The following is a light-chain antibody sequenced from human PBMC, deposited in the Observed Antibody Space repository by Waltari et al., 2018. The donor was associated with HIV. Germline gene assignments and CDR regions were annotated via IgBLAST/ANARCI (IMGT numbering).Light chain of an antibody. J-gene: IGKJ2*01. CDR1: RNLLYNSNNKSY. V-gene: IGKV4-1*01. CDR3: QQYYSVPYT. CDR2: SAS. Sequence: DVGVNQAPDSLAVSVGGRGTLNCKSSRNLLYNSNNKSYLAWYQQKAGQRPKLLIYSASTRESGVPDRFSGSGSGTDFTLTIRSLQAEAVAVYYCQQYYSVPYTFGQGTKLEIK.